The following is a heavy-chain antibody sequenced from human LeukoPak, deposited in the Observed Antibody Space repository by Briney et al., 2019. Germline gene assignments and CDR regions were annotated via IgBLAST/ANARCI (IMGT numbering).Heavy chain of an antibody. V-gene: IGHV3-21*01. CDR2: ISTTSRYI. J-gene: IGHJ4*02. CDR1: GFTFSSYD. CDR3: VREIAVTGTVSYDY. D-gene: IGHD6-19*01. Sequence: GGSLRLSCAASGFTFSSYDMNWVRQAPGKGLEWVSSISTTSRYIYYADSVKGRFTISRDNAENSLYLQMNSLRAEDTALYYCVREIAVTGTVSYDYWGQGILVTVSS.